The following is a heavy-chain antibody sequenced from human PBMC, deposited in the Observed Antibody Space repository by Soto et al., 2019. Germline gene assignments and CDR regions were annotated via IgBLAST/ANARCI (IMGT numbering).Heavy chain of an antibody. V-gene: IGHV3-74*01. J-gene: IGHJ6*01. CDR2: LNSDGSTT. CDR1: GFTFSSFW. CDR3: ARDRRYCSGGNCYIYYYYGLDV. D-gene: IGHD2-15*01. Sequence: EVQLVESGGGLVQPGGSLRLSCAASGFTFSSFWMHWVRQAPGKGLVWVSRLNSDGSTTSYADSVKGRFTISRDNAKNALYVQMKHLLPEETAVYYCARDRRYCSGGNCYIYYYYGLDVWGQGTTVTVSS.